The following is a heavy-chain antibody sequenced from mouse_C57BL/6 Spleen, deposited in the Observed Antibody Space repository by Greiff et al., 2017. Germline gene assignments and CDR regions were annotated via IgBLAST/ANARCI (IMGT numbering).Heavy chain of an antibody. CDR3: ARQWDGSYYFDY. CDR2: ISSGSSTI. Sequence: EVQGVESGGGLVKPGGSLKLSCAASGFTFSDSGMHWVRQAPEKGLEWVAYISSGSSTIYYADTVKGRFTISRDNAKNTLFLQMTSLRSEDTAMYYCARQWDGSYYFDYWGQGTTLTVSS. CDR1: GFTFSDSG. D-gene: IGHD1-1*01. V-gene: IGHV5-17*01. J-gene: IGHJ2*01.